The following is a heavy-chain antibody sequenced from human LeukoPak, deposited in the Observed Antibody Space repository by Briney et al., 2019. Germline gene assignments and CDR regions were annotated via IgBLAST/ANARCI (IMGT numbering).Heavy chain of an antibody. D-gene: IGHD3-3*01. CDR1: GYTFTSYD. Sequence: ASVKLSCTASGYTFTSYDINWVRQAPGQGLEWMGWMNPNSGNTGYAQKFQGRVTITRNTSISTAYMELSSLRSEDTAVYYCARGRFQRWGTIFGVVTTAYYFDYWGQGTLVTVSS. V-gene: IGHV1-8*03. J-gene: IGHJ4*02. CDR2: MNPNSGNT. CDR3: ARGRFQRWGTIFGVVTTAYYFDY.